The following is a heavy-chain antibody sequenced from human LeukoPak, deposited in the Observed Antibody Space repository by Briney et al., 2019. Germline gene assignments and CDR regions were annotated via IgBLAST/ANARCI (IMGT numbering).Heavy chain of an antibody. CDR1: GGSISSYY. Sequence: SSETLSLXCTVSGGSISSYYWSWIRQPPGKGLEWIGYIYYSGSTNYNPSLKSRVTISVDTSKNQFSLKLSSVTAADTAVYYCARDKSRTTGFDPWGQGTLVTVSS. J-gene: IGHJ5*02. CDR3: ARDKSRTTGFDP. CDR2: IYYSGST. V-gene: IGHV4-59*01. D-gene: IGHD1-7*01.